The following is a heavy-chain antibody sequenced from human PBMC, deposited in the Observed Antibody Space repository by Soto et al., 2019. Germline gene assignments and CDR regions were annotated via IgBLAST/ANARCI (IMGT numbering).Heavy chain of an antibody. V-gene: IGHV4-31*01. D-gene: IGHD6-19*01. CDR1: VAPSAVVVTT. J-gene: IGHJ4*02. CDR3: AKERSSGWSFDY. CDR2: SITVGAP. Sequence: SETRPSPALSLVAPSAVVVTTGAGSASTQGRAWSGLGTSITVGAPTTTRPSRDNSKNTLYLQMNSLRAEDTAVFYCAKERSSGWSFDYWGQGTLVTVSS.